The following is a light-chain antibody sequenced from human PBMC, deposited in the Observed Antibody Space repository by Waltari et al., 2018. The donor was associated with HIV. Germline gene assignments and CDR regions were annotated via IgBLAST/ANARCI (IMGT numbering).Light chain of an antibody. V-gene: IGKV1-5*03. CDR2: GAS. J-gene: IGKJ2*01. CDR1: QNLNNW. CDR3: QHYQSSPYT. Sequence: DIQMTQSSSTLSASVGDRVTITCRASQNLNNWLAWYQQKPGMAPKLLIYGASTLESGVPSRFSGSGSGTQFTLTINSLQPEDSATYLCQHYQSSPYTFGQGTKLQIK.